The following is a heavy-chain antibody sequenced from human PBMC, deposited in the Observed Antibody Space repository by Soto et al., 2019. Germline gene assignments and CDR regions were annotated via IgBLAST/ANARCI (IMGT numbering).Heavy chain of an antibody. CDR1: GGTFSSYA. CDR3: AREDVVVPAAISLDP. J-gene: IGHJ5*02. CDR2: IIPIFGTA. D-gene: IGHD2-2*01. V-gene: IGHV1-69*13. Sequence: GASVKVSCKASGGTFSSYAISWVRQAPGQGLEWMGGIIPIFGTANYAQKFQGRVTITADESTSTAYMELSSLRSEDTAVYYCAREDVVVPAAISLDPWGQGTLVTVSS.